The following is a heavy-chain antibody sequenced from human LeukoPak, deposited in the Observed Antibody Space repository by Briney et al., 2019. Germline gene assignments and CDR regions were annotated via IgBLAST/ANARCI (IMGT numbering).Heavy chain of an antibody. CDR3: ARAARFDP. J-gene: IGHJ5*02. CDR2: INHSGST. Sequence: SETLSLTCAVYGGSFSGYYWSWIRQPPGKGLEWIGEINHSGSTNYNPSLKSRVTISVDTSKNQFSLKLSSVTAADTAVYYCARAARFDPWGQGALVTVSS. V-gene: IGHV4-34*01. CDR1: GGSFSGYY.